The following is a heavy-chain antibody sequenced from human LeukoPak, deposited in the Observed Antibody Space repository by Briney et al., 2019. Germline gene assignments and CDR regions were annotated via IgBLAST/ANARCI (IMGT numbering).Heavy chain of an antibody. D-gene: IGHD4-17*01. Sequence: PQTLSFTCTVSGGYISSGGYYWSWIRQHPGKGLEWIGCIYYSGTTYYHPSLTSRVAISVDTSKNQFSLKLSSVTAADTAVYYCARSGTVTTWNYWGQGTLVTVSS. J-gene: IGHJ4*02. CDR1: GGYISSGGYY. CDR3: ARSGTVTTWNY. V-gene: IGHV4-31*03. CDR2: IYYSGTT.